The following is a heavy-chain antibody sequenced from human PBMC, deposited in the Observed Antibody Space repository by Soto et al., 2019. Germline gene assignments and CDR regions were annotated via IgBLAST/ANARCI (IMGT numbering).Heavy chain of an antibody. CDR2: ISYDGSNK. CDR3: ARDQCRDATMVRGVSIGY. Sequence: PGESLKISCAASGFTFSSYAMHWVRQAPGKGLEWVAVISYDGSNKYYADSVKGRFTISRDNSKNTLYLQMNSLRAEDTAVYYCARDQCRDATMVRGVSIGYWGQGTLVTVSS. D-gene: IGHD3-10*01. V-gene: IGHV3-30-3*01. J-gene: IGHJ4*02. CDR1: GFTFSSYA.